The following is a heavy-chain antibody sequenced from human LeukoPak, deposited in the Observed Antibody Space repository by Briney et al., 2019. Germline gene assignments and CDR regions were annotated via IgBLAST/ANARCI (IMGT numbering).Heavy chain of an antibody. D-gene: IGHD3-22*01. CDR3: ARPSDDYYFDSRGPQTFDF. Sequence: GESLKISCQGSGYTFTTYWVAWVRQMPGKGLEWMGIIYPGDSDARYSPSFQGQVTISVDKSTGTAYLQWSSLKASDTAMYYCARPSDDYYFDSRGPQTFDFWGQGTVVIVSS. V-gene: IGHV5-51*01. CDR1: GYTFTTYW. CDR2: IYPGDSDA. J-gene: IGHJ3*01.